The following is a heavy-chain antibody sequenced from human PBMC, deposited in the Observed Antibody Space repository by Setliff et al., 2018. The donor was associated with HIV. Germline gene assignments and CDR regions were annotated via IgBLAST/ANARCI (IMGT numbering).Heavy chain of an antibody. V-gene: IGHV1-24*01. D-gene: IGHD4-17*01. CDR1: GYTLTELS. CDR2: FVPEHSET. CDR3: ATRGDLLGRRASTVTVYYYYLDV. Sequence: ASVKVSCKVSGYTLTELSIHWVRQAPGKGPEWMGGFVPEHSETIYAQKFQGRVTMTEDTSTDTAFMELSGLTSEDTAVYYCATRGDLLGRRASTVTVYYYYLDVWGNGTTVTVSS. J-gene: IGHJ6*03.